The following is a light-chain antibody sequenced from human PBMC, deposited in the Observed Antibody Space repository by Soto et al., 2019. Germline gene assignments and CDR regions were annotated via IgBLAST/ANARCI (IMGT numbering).Light chain of an antibody. CDR2: DAS. Sequence: EIVLTQSPATLSLSPGERATLSCRASQSVTRYLAWYQQKPGQAPRLLIYDASTRATGIPARFSGSGSGTAFALTISSLEPEDSAVYYCQQRSNWPPRTFGGGNKVEIK. J-gene: IGKJ4*01. CDR3: QQRSNWPPRT. V-gene: IGKV3-11*01. CDR1: QSVTRY.